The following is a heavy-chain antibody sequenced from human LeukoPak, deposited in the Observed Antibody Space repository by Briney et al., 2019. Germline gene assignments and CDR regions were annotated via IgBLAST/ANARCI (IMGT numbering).Heavy chain of an antibody. J-gene: IGHJ4*02. Sequence: SETLSLTCTVSGGSISSYYWSWIRQPPGKGLEWIGYIYYSGSTNYNPSLKSRVTISVDTSKNQFSQKLSSVTAADTAVYYCARQERYSSSWYYFDYWGQGTLVTVSS. V-gene: IGHV4-59*01. CDR2: IYYSGST. CDR3: ARQERYSSSWYYFDY. CDR1: GGSISSYY. D-gene: IGHD6-13*01.